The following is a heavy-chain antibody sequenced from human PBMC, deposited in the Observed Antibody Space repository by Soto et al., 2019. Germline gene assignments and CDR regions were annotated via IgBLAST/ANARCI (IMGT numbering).Heavy chain of an antibody. D-gene: IGHD4-17*01. CDR1: MESLWDS. J-gene: IGHJ4*02. Sequence: LSSASSMESLWDSVGWIRQAPGKGLEWVSYISSSGSTIYYADSVKGRFTISRDNAKNSLYLQMNSLRAVDTAVYYCTRDTAVFDYWGQGILVTVSS. V-gene: IGHV3-11*01. CDR2: ISSSGSTI. CDR3: TRDTAVFDY.